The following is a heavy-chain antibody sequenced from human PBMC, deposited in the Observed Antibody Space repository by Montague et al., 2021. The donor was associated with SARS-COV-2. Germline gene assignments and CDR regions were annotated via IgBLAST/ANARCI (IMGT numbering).Heavy chain of an antibody. D-gene: IGHD3-22*01. J-gene: IGHJ3*02. CDR2: IDWDDDK. CDR3: ARTPYYYGSSGYYYGAFDI. V-gene: IGHV2-70*11. Sequence: PALVKPTQTLTLTCTFSGFSLSTSGMCVSWIRQPPGKALEWLARIDWDDDKYYSTSLKPRLTISKDTSKNQVVLTMTNMDPVDTATYYCARTPYYYGSSGYYYGAFDIWGQGTMVTVSS. CDR1: GFSLSTSGMC.